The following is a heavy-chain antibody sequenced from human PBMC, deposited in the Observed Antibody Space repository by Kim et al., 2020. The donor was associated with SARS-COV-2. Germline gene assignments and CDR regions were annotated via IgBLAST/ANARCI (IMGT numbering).Heavy chain of an antibody. J-gene: IGHJ3*02. CDR1: GGTFSSYA. CDR2: IIPIFGTA. V-gene: IGHV1-69*13. D-gene: IGHD3-22*01. CDR3: ARGSGYYDSSGYYYDAFDI. Sequence: SVKVSCKASGGTFSSYAISWVRQAPGQGLEWMGGIIPIFGTANYAQKFQGRVTITADESTSTAYMELSSLRSEDTAVYYCARGSGYYDSSGYYYDAFDIWGQGTMVTVSS.